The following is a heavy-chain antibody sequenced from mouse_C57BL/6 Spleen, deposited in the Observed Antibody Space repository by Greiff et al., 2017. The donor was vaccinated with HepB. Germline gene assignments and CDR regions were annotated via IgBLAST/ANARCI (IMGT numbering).Heavy chain of an antibody. CDR2: IDPSDSET. CDR1: GYTFTSYW. V-gene: IGHV1-52*01. CDR3: ARGDYYGGDY. D-gene: IGHD1-1*01. J-gene: IGHJ4*01. Sequence: VQLQHPGAELVRPGSSVKLSCKASGYTFTSYWMHWVKQRPIQGLEWIGNIDPSDSETHYNQKFKDKATLTVDKSSSTAYMQLSILTSEDSAVYYCARGDYYGGDYWGQGTSVTVSS.